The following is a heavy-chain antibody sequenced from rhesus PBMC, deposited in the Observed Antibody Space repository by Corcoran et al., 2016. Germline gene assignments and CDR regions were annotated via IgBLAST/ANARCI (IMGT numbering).Heavy chain of an antibody. V-gene: IGHV4-106*01. Sequence: QVQLQESGPGLVKPSETLSLTCAVTGGSISDDYYWSWIREPPGKGLEWSGYIYDSGGGTNYNPSLKNRVTISIDTSKNQFSLKLSSVTAADTAVYYCASLEQYYFDYWGQGVLVTVSS. CDR1: GGSISDDYY. D-gene: IGHD3-22*01. CDR3: ASLEQYYFDY. CDR2: IYDSGGGT. J-gene: IGHJ4*01.